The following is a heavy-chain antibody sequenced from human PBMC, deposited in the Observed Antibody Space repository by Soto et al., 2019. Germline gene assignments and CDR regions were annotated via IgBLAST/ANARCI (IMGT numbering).Heavy chain of an antibody. J-gene: IGHJ6*03. D-gene: IGHD6-13*01. CDR2: ISSSSSYI. Sequence: TGGSLRLSCAASGFTFSSYSMNLVRQAPGKGLEWVSSISSSSSYIYYADSVKGRFTISRDNAKNSLYLQMNSLRAEDTAVYYCARDAGYSSTRYYYYYMDVWGKGTTVTVSS. V-gene: IGHV3-21*01. CDR1: GFTFSSYS. CDR3: ARDAGYSSTRYYYYYMDV.